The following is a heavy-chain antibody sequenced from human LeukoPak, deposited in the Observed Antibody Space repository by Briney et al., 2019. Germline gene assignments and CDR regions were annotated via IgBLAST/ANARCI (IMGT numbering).Heavy chain of an antibody. Sequence: SVKVSCKASGGTFSSYAISWVRQAPGQGLEWMGRIIPILGMANYAQKFQGRVTITADKSTSTAYMELSSLRSEDTAVYYCARGIPKSVWFGSDAFDIWGQGTMVTVSS. V-gene: IGHV1-69*04. D-gene: IGHD3-10*01. J-gene: IGHJ3*02. CDR3: ARGIPKSVWFGSDAFDI. CDR1: GGTFSSYA. CDR2: IIPILGMA.